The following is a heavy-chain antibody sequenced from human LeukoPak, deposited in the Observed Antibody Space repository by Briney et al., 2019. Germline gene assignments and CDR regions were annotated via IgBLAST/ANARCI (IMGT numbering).Heavy chain of an antibody. Sequence: GGSLRLSCAASGFTFSSYSMNWVRQAPGKGLEWVSSISSSSSYIYYADSVKGRFTISRDNAKNSLYLQMNSLRAEDTAVYYCARDPLPRLEQDWFDPWGQGTLVTVSS. CDR1: GFTFSSYS. CDR2: ISSSSSYI. V-gene: IGHV3-21*01. J-gene: IGHJ5*02. CDR3: ARDPLPRLEQDWFDP. D-gene: IGHD1/OR15-1a*01.